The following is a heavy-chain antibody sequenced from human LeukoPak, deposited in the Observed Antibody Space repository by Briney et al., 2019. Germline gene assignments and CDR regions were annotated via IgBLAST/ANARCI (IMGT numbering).Heavy chain of an antibody. CDR3: AREFLGYCTNGVCRSFDY. V-gene: IGHV4-59*01. J-gene: IGHJ4*02. Sequence: SETLSLTCTASGGSISSYYWSWIRQPPGKGLEWIGYIYYSGSTNYNPSLKGRVTISVDTSKNQFSLKLSSVTAADTAVYYCAREFLGYCTNGVCRSFDYWGQGTLVTVSS. CDR2: IYYSGST. CDR1: GGSISSYY. D-gene: IGHD2-8*01.